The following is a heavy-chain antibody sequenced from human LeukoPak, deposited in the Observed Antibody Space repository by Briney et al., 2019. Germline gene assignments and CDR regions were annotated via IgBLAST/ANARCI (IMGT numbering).Heavy chain of an antibody. D-gene: IGHD3-3*01. CDR1: GFTFSSYA. V-gene: IGHV3-23*01. CDR3: ATEPYYDFWSGYLDYFDY. CDR2: ISGSGGST. J-gene: IGHJ4*02. Sequence: GGSLRLSCSASGFTFSSYAMHWVRQAPGKGLEWVSAISGSGGSTYYADSVKGRFTISRDNSKNTLYLQMNSLRAEDTAVYYCATEPYYDFWSGYLDYFDYWGQGTLVTVSS.